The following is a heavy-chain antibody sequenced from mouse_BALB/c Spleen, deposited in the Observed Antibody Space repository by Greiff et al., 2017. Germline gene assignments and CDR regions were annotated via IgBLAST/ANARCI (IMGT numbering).Heavy chain of an antibody. CDR3: ASHYRYDVAWFAY. V-gene: IGHV7-3*02. J-gene: IGHJ3*01. D-gene: IGHD2-14*01. CDR2: IRNKANGYTT. CDR1: GFTFTDYY. Sequence: EVQLVESGGGLVQPGGSLRLSCATSGFTFTDYYMSWVRQPPGKALEWLGFIRNKANGYTTEYSASVKGRFTISRDNSQSILYLQMNTLRAEDSATYYCASHYRYDVAWFAYWGQGTLVTVSA.